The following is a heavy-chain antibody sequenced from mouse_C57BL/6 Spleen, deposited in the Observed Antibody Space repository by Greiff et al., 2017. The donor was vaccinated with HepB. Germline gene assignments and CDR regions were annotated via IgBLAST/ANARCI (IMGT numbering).Heavy chain of an antibody. J-gene: IGHJ2*01. CDR1: GYSITSGYD. V-gene: IGHV3-1*01. CDR3: ARGDYYYGSSYYFDY. D-gene: IGHD1-1*01. CDR2: ISYSGST. Sequence: VQLKESGPGMVKPSQSLSLTCTVTGYSITSGYDWHWIRHFPGNKLEWMGYISYSGSTNYNPSLKSRISITHDTSKNHFFLKLNSVTTEDTATYYCARGDYYYGSSYYFDYWGQGTTLTVSS.